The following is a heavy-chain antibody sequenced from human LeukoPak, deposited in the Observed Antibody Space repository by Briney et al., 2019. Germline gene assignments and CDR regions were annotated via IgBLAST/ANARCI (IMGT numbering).Heavy chain of an antibody. CDR2: ISAYNGNT. J-gene: IGHJ4*02. D-gene: IGHD5-18*01. Sequence: ASVKVSCKASGYTFTSYGISWVRQAPGQGLEWMGWISAYNGNTNYAQKLQGRVTMTTDTSTSTAYMELRSLRSDDTAVYYCASGRNTAMVQHFDYWGQGTLVTVSS. CDR3: ASGRNTAMVQHFDY. V-gene: IGHV1-18*01. CDR1: GYTFTSYG.